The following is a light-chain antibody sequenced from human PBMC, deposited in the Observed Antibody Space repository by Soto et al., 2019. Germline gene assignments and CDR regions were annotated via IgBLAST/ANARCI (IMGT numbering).Light chain of an antibody. CDR1: QDIRNY. V-gene: IGKV1-33*01. CDR2: DAS. CDR3: QHYEHLPPLS. J-gene: IGKJ4*01. Sequence: DIQMTQSPSSLSASVGDRVTITCQSSQDIRNYLNWYQQKPGKAPNLLIYDASNMRAGVPSRFSGSGSETEFTFTISSRQPEDMYTYYCQHYEHLPPLSFGGGTKVEIK.